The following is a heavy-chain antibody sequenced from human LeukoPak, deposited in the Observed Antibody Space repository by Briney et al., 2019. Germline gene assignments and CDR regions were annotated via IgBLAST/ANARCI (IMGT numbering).Heavy chain of an antibody. CDR1: GFTFSSYA. J-gene: IGHJ4*02. CDR3: AREVRGAITVFDY. D-gene: IGHD3-10*01. V-gene: IGHV3-30-3*01. Sequence: GRSLRLSFAACGFTFSSYAMHWVRQDPGKGLEWVAVISYDGSKKYSADSVKGRFTISRDNSKNTLYLQMNSLRTEDTAVYYCAREVRGAITVFDYWGQGTLVTVSS. CDR2: ISYDGSKK.